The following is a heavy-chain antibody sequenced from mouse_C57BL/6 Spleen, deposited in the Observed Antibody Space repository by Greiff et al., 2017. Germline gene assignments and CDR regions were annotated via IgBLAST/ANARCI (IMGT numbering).Heavy chain of an antibody. CDR2: ISSGSSTI. Sequence: DVHLVESGGGLVKPGGSLKLSCAASGFTFSDYGMHWVRQAPEKGLEWVAYISSGSSTIYYADTVKGRFTISRDNAKNTLFLQMTSLRSEDTAMYYCAKLGHFDYWGQGTTLTVSS. D-gene: IGHD4-1*01. J-gene: IGHJ2*01. CDR3: AKLGHFDY. CDR1: GFTFSDYG. V-gene: IGHV5-17*01.